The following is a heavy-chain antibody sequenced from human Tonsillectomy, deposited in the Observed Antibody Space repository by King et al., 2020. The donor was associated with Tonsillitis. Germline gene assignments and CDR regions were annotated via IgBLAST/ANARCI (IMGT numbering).Heavy chain of an antibody. Sequence: VQLVESGGGLVQPGGSLRLSCAASGFTFSSYEMNWVRQAPGKGLVWVSYISSSGSTIYNADSVKGRFTISRDNAKNSLYLQMNSLRAEDTAVYYCARESSDRHWFDPWGQGTLVTVSS. CDR1: GFTFSSYE. CDR2: ISSSGSTI. CDR3: ARESSDRHWFDP. V-gene: IGHV3-48*03. J-gene: IGHJ5*02.